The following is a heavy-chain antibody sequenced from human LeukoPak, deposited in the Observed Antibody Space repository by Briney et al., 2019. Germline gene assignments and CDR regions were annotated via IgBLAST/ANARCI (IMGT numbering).Heavy chain of an antibody. CDR2: INPNSGGT. D-gene: IGHD4-17*01. V-gene: IGHV1-2*02. CDR3: ARELIPVTTFQAIWFDP. Sequence: ASVKVSCKASGYTFTGYYMHWVRQAPGQGLEWMGWINPNSGGTNYAQKFQSRVTMTRDTSISTAYMELSRLRSGDTAVYYCARELIPVTTFQAIWFDPWGQGTLVTVSS. CDR1: GYTFTGYY. J-gene: IGHJ5*02.